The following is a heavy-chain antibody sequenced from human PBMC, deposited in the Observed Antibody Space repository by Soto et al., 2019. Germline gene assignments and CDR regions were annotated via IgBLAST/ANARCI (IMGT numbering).Heavy chain of an antibody. CDR1: GGTIRSYY. Sequence: XTLSLTGNVSGGTIRSYYWSWIRQHAGKALEWIGRIYTSGTTNYNPSLKSRATILVDTSKNQFSLKISSVTAADKAVYYCAREGASGFGMDVWGQGTTVTVSS. CDR3: AREGASGFGMDV. V-gene: IGHV4-4*07. CDR2: IYTSGTT. D-gene: IGHD1-26*01. J-gene: IGHJ6*02.